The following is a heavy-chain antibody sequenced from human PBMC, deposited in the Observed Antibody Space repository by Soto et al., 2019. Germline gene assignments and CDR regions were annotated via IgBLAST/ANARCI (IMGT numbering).Heavy chain of an antibody. Sequence: PSQTLSLTCAISGDSVSSNSAAWNWIRQSPSRGLEWLGRTYYRSKWYNDYAVSVKSRITINPDTPKNQFSLQLNSVTPEDTAVYYCAREEYSSGWETRADYYYYGMDVWGQGTTVTVSS. CDR3: AREEYSSGWETRADYYYYGMDV. CDR1: GDSVSSNSAA. V-gene: IGHV6-1*01. D-gene: IGHD6-19*01. CDR2: TYYRSKWYN. J-gene: IGHJ6*02.